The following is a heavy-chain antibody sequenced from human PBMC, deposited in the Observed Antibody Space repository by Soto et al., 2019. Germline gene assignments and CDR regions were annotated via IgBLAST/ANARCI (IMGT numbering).Heavy chain of an antibody. V-gene: IGHV1-18*04. CDR3: ARAATGSYHSAY. J-gene: IGHJ4*02. Sequence: QVQLVQSGPEVKKPWASVRVSCMTSGYAFTSYGVNWVRQVPGQGLEWMGWIAPHSGRTTYLPKFQGRVTITADPSANTAYMELTSLNSDDTGIYFCARAATGSYHSAYWGQGTVVTVSA. CDR1: GYAFTSYG. D-gene: IGHD3-10*01. CDR2: IAPHSGRT.